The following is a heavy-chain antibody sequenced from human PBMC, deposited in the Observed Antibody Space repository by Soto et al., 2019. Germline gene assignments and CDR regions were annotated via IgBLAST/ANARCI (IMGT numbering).Heavy chain of an antibody. CDR2: IYSGGST. V-gene: IGHV3-53*04. CDR1: GFTVSSNY. CDR3: AKGYCSSTSCPGPARAFDI. D-gene: IGHD2-2*01. Sequence: GGSLRLSCAASGFTVSSNYMSWVRQAPGKGLEWVSVIYSGGSTYYADSVKGRFTISRHNSKNTLYLQMNSLRSDDTAVYYCAKGYCSSTSCPGPARAFDIWGQGTMVTVSS. J-gene: IGHJ3*02.